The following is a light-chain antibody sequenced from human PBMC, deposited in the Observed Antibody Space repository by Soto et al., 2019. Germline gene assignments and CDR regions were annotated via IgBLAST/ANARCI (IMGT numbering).Light chain of an antibody. CDR1: QSVSSY. Sequence: IVLTQSPAPLSLSSGERAPLSFRASQSVSSYLAWYQQKPGQAPRLLIYDASNRATGIPARFSGSGSGTDFTLTISSLEPEDFAVYYCQQRSNWPRTFGQGTKVDIK. CDR2: DAS. V-gene: IGKV3-11*01. J-gene: IGKJ1*01. CDR3: QQRSNWPRT.